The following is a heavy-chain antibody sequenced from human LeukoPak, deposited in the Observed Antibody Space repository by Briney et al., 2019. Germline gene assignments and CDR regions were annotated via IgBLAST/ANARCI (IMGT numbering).Heavy chain of an antibody. CDR2: IYYSGST. CDR3: ARGSSGWTLEGAEYFQH. J-gene: IGHJ1*01. D-gene: IGHD6-19*01. Sequence: PSETLSLTCTVSGGSISSYYWSWIRQPPGKGLEWIGYIYYSGSTNYNPSLKSRVTISVDTSKNQFSLKLSSVTAADTAVYYCARGSSGWTLEGAEYFQHWGQGTLVTVSS. CDR1: GGSISSYY. V-gene: IGHV4-59*01.